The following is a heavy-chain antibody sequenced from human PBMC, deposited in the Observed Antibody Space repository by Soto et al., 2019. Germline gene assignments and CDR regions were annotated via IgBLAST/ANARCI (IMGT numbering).Heavy chain of an antibody. CDR3: ARRISGDNWFDY. Sequence: SLKISCKGSGYSFTSYWITGVRQMPGKGLEWMGRIDPSDSYTNYSPSFQGHVTISADKSISTAYLQWSSLKASDTAMYYCARRISGDNWFDYWGQGTLVTVS. J-gene: IGHJ4*02. V-gene: IGHV5-10-1*01. CDR2: IDPSDSYT. D-gene: IGHD2-15*01. CDR1: GYSFTSYW.